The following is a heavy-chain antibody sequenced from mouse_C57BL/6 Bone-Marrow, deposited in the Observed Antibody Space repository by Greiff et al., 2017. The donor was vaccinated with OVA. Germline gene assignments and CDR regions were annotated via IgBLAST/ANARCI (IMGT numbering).Heavy chain of an antibody. CDR2: IYPGSGST. V-gene: IGHV1-55*01. J-gene: IGHJ3*01. CDR1: GYTFTSYW. D-gene: IGHD2-1*01. CDR3: ARGGNYPWFAY. Sequence: VQLQQPGAELVKPGASVKMSCKASGYTFTSYWITWVKQRPGQGLEWIGDIYPGSGSTNYNEKFKSKATLTVDTSSSTAYMQLSSLTSDDAAVYYCARGGNYPWFAYWGQGTLATVSA.